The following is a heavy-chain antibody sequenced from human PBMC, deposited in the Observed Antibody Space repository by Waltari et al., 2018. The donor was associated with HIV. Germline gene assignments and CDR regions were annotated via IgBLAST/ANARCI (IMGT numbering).Heavy chain of an antibody. V-gene: IGHV4-34*01. CDR1: GGSFSGYS. CDR3: ARVSAPPFDTSGYYPRPSFFDY. J-gene: IGHJ4*02. CDR2: INHSGST. D-gene: IGHD3-22*01. Sequence: QMQLQQWGAGLLRPSETLSLNCAVYGGSFSGYSWSWIRQPPGKGLEWIGEINHSGSTMYSPSLMSRVSISVGTSKNQFSLMLSSVTAADTAVYYCARVSAPPFDTSGYYPRPSFFDYWGQGALVTVSS.